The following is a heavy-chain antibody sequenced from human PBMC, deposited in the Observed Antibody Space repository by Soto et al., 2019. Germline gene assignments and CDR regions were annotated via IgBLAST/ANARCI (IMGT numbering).Heavy chain of an antibody. Sequence: GESLKISCKGSGYSFTSYWIGWVRQMPGKGLEWMGVIYPGDSDTRYSPSFQGQGTISAEKSISTAYLQWSSLKASDTAMYYCASRNSRGWYYFDYWGQGTMVTVPS. CDR2: IYPGDSDT. CDR1: GYSFTSYW. J-gene: IGHJ4*02. D-gene: IGHD6-19*01. CDR3: ASRNSRGWYYFDY. V-gene: IGHV5-51*01.